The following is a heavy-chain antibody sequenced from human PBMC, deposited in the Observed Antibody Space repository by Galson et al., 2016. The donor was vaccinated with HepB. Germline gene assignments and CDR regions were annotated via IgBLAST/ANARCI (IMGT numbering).Heavy chain of an antibody. D-gene: IGHD2/OR15-2a*01. V-gene: IGHV4-34*01. CDR1: GGSFSDYY. CDR2: IDLGGSP. Sequence: ETLSLTCAVYGGSFSDYYWGWIRQSPGKGLEWIGEIDLGGSPNYNPSLKSRVTISLDTSKNQLSLKLRSVTAADTALYYCARQYWGGPSDYWGQGILVTVSS. J-gene: IGHJ4*02. CDR3: ARQYWGGPSDY.